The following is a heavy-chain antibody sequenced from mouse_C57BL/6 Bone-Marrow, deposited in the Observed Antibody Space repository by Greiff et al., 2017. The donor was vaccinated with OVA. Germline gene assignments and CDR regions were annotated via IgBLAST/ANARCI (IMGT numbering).Heavy chain of an antibody. CDR1: GYTFTDYY. J-gene: IGHJ2*01. D-gene: IGHD2-1*01. CDR2: MYPGSGNT. V-gene: IGHV1-76*01. CDR3: ARGLGGNYDY. Sequence: VQLQQSGAELVRPGASVKLSCKASGYTFTDYYINWVKQRPGQGLEWIARMYPGSGNTYYNEKFKGKATLTAEKSSSTAYMQLSSLTSEDSAVYFCARGLGGNYDYWGQGTTLTVSS.